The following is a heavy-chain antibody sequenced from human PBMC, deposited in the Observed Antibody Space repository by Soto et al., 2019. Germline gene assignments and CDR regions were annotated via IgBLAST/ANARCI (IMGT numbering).Heavy chain of an antibody. D-gene: IGHD1-26*01. CDR2: IYYSGST. V-gene: IGHV4-31*03. Sequence: SETLSPTCPFSGCSISSGGYYLSLIRQHPGKGLEWIGYIYYSGSTYYNPSLKSRVTISVDTSKNQFSLKLSSVTAADTAVYYCAREKGWELPFDYWGQGTLVTVSS. CDR3: AREKGWELPFDY. CDR1: GCSISSGGYY. J-gene: IGHJ4*02.